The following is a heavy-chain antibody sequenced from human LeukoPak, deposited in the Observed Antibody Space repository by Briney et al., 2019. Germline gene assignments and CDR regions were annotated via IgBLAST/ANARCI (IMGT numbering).Heavy chain of an antibody. V-gene: IGHV1-2*02. CDR3: ARFTPRLRREKFDY. Sequence: ASVKVSCKASGYTFTGYYMHWVRQAPGQGLEWMGWINPNSGGTNYAQKLQGRVTMTRDTSTSTAYMELRSLRSDDTAVYYCARFTPRLRREKFDYWGQGTLVTVSS. CDR1: GYTFTGYY. J-gene: IGHJ4*02. CDR2: INPNSGGT. D-gene: IGHD1-26*01.